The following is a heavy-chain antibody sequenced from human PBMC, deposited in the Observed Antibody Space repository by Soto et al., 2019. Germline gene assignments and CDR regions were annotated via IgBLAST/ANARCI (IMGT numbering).Heavy chain of an antibody. CDR3: AKSLVYCSGSNCVGYYYYMHV. V-gene: IGHV3-23*01. CDR2: ISGSVGST. J-gene: IGHJ6*03. D-gene: IGHD2-15*01. Sequence: PGWDLLLACPTSGFTFGSCAVTWVRHAPGKGLDYISGISGSVGSTYYTGYVKGHFTISRDNSMTTLYLQMYRLRDEDTAVYYCAKSLVYCSGSNCVGYYYYMHVWGKGTKVNVSS. CDR1: GFTFGSCA.